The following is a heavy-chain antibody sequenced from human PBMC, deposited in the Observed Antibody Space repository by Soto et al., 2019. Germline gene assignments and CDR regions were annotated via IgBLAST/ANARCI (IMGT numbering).Heavy chain of an antibody. Sequence: PGGSLRLSCAAPGFTFSSYAMNWVRQAPGKGLEWVSVISGSGDSTCYADSVKGRFTISRDNSKNTLYLQMNSLRAEDTAVYYCARRSSGWYFDYWGQGTLVTVSS. D-gene: IGHD6-19*01. J-gene: IGHJ4*02. CDR2: ISGSGDST. V-gene: IGHV3-23*01. CDR1: GFTFSSYA. CDR3: ARRSSGWYFDY.